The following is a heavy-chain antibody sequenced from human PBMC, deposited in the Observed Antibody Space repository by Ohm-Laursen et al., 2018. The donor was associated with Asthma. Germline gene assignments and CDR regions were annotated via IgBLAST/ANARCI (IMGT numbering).Heavy chain of an antibody. V-gene: IGHV3-33*08. CDR1: GFTFSSYG. J-gene: IGHJ3*02. CDR3: ARGDCSGGSCYSNPFGAFDI. D-gene: IGHD2-15*01. Sequence: SLRLSCSASGFTFSSYGMHWVRQAPGKGLEWVAVIWYDGSNKYYADSVKGRFTISRDNSKNTLYLQMNSLRAEDTAVYYCARGDCSGGSCYSNPFGAFDIWGQGTMVTVSS. CDR2: IWYDGSNK.